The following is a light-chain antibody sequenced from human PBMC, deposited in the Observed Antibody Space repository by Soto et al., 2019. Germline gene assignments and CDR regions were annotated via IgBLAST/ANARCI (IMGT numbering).Light chain of an antibody. CDR1: QSIIRY. V-gene: IGKV1-39*01. Sequence: DIQMTQSPSSLSASVGDRVTITCRASQSIIRYLNWYQKKPGKAPKFLIYVASSLQSGVPSRFSGSGSRTDFTLTISSLQPEDVATYYCQQSDSTPLTCGGGTKVEIK. CDR3: QQSDSTPLT. J-gene: IGKJ4*01. CDR2: VAS.